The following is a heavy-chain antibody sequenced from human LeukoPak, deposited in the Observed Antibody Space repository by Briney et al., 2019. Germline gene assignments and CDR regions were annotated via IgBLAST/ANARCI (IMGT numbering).Heavy chain of an antibody. J-gene: IGHJ6*02. Sequence: SETLSLTCTVSGGSISSGDYYWSWIRQPPGKGLEWIGYVYYSGSTNYNPSLKSRVTISVDTSKNQFSLKLSSVTAADTAVYYCARGRRPRFSRGYCGGDCYPYYYYGMDVWGQGTTVTVSS. CDR1: GGSISSGDYY. CDR3: ARGRRPRFSRGYCGGDCYPYYYYGMDV. D-gene: IGHD2-21*02. V-gene: IGHV4-30-4*01. CDR2: VYYSGST.